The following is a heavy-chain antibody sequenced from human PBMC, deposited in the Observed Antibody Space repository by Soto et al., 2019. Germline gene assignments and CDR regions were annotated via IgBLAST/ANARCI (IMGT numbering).Heavy chain of an antibody. CDR2: IKQDGSEK. CDR3: ARRTIFGVVYYYYYYMDV. D-gene: IGHD3-3*01. J-gene: IGHJ6*03. CDR1: GFTFSSYW. V-gene: IGHV3-7*01. Sequence: PGGSLRLSCAAPGFTFSSYWMSWVRQAPGKGLEWVANIKQDGSEKYYVDSVKGRFTISRDNAKNSLYLQMNSLRAEDTAVYYCARRTIFGVVYYYYYYMDVWGKGTTVTVSS.